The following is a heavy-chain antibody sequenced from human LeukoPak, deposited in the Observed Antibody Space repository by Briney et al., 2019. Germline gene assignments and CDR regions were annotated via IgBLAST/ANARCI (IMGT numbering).Heavy chain of an antibody. Sequence: SETLSLTCTVSGGSISSSFWTWIRQPAGKGLEWIGRIYSSGEADYNPSLRSRVTMSLDMSKNHFSLKLTSVTAADTAVYYCAKGPGAVTYEAFDIWGQGTLVTVSS. D-gene: IGHD4-17*01. CDR3: AKGPGAVTYEAFDI. CDR2: IYSSGEA. CDR1: GGSISSSF. V-gene: IGHV4-4*07. J-gene: IGHJ3*02.